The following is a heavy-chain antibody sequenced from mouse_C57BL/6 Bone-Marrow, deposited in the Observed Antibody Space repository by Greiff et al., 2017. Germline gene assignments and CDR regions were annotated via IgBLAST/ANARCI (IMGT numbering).Heavy chain of an antibody. CDR1: GYTFTSYD. CDR2: IYPRAGST. D-gene: IGHD1-1*01. V-gene: IGHV1-85*01. J-gene: IGHJ1*03. CDR3: ARPTTVVATGNWYFDV. Sequence: VQLQESGPELVKPGASVKLSCKASGYTFTSYDINWVKQRPGQGLEWIGWIYPRAGSTTYNEKFKGKATLTVDTSSSTAYMELHSLTSEDSAVYVCARPTTVVATGNWYFDVWGKGTTVTVSS.